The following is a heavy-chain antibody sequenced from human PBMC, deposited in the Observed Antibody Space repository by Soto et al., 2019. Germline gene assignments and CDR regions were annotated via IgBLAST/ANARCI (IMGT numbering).Heavy chain of an antibody. J-gene: IGHJ4*02. CDR2: ISYSGST. Sequence: SETLSLTCTVSGDSSNNFFLTWIRQSPAKGLEWIGYISYSGSTMYNPSLNSRVSISLDTSKRQFSLKMASVTAADTAVYYCAALGSVFRAVDCWGQGSLVTVSS. CDR3: AALGSVFRAVDC. CDR1: GDSSNNFF. D-gene: IGHD3-10*01. V-gene: IGHV4-59*01.